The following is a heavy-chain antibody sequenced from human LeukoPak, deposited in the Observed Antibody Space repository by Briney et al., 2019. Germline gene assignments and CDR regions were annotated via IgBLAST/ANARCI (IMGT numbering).Heavy chain of an antibody. CDR1: GFTFSSYA. D-gene: IGHD5-18*01. CDR2: ISGSGGGT. CDR3: AKDPDTAMAPSPFDY. V-gene: IGHV3-23*01. J-gene: IGHJ4*02. Sequence: GGSLRLSCAASGFTFSSYAMSWVRQAPGKGLEWVSAISGSGGGTYYADSVKGRFTISRDNSKNTLYLQMNSLRAEDTAVYYCAKDPDTAMAPSPFDYWGQGTLVTVSS.